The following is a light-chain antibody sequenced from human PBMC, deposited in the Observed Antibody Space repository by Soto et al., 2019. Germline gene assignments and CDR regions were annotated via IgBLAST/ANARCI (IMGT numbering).Light chain of an antibody. J-gene: IGKJ1*01. CDR1: QSISSW. CDR3: QQYNSYPWT. CDR2: KAS. V-gene: IGKV1-5*03. Sequence: DIQMTQSPSTLSASVGDRVTITCRASQSISSWLAWYQQKPGTAPKLLIYKASSLESGVPSRFSGSGSGTEFTLTISSLQPDDFATDYCQQYNSYPWTFGQGTKVEIK.